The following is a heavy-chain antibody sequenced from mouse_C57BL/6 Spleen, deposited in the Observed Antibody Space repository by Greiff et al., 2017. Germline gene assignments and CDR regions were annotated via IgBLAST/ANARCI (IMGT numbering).Heavy chain of an antibody. V-gene: IGHV1-69*01. CDR3: ARRVLTTVVGTDFDV. J-gene: IGHJ1*03. CDR2: IDPSDSYT. D-gene: IGHD1-1*01. CDR1: GYTFTSYW. Sequence: VQLQQSGAELVMPGASVKLSCKASGYTFTSYWMHWVKQRPGQGLEWIGEIDPSDSYTNYNQKFKGKSTLTVDKSSSTAYMQLSSLTSEDSAVYYCARRVLTTVVGTDFDVWGTGTTVTVSS.